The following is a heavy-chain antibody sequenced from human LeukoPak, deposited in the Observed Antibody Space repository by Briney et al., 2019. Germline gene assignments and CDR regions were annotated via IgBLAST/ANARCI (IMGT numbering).Heavy chain of an antibody. Sequence: PGGSLRLSCAASGFTFSSYSMNWVRQAPGKGLEWVSSISSSSSYIYYADSVKGRFTISRDNSKNTLYLQMNSLRAEDTAVYYCAKDPPSSGWYYFDYWGQGTLVTVSS. CDR3: AKDPPSSGWYYFDY. J-gene: IGHJ4*02. V-gene: IGHV3-21*01. CDR1: GFTFSSYS. CDR2: ISSSSSYI. D-gene: IGHD6-19*01.